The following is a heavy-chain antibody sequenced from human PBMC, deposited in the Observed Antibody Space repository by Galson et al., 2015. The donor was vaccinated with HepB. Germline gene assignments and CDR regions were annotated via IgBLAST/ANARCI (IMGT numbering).Heavy chain of an antibody. V-gene: IGHV1-2*04. J-gene: IGHJ4*02. CDR1: GYTFTGYY. Sequence: SVKVSCKASGYTFTGYYMHWVRQAPGQGLEWMGWINPNSGGTNYAQKFQGWDTMTRDTSISTAYMELSRLRSDDTAVYYCAREAFGGSYTDYWGQGTLVTVSS. CDR3: AREAFGGSYTDY. CDR2: INPNSGGT. D-gene: IGHD1-26*01.